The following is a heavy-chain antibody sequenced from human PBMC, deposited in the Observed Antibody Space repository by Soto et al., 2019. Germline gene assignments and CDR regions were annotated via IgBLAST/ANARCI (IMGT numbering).Heavy chain of an antibody. CDR1: GVSISDTSYY. Sequence: SETLSLTCNVSGVSISDTSYYWGWIRQPPGKGLEWIGTIYFSGTTFYNPSLKSRLTISVDTSKNQFSLRLRSVTAADTAVYYCARMGGIVGATGAFDIWGQGTMAT. V-gene: IGHV4-39*01. D-gene: IGHD1-26*01. CDR2: IYFSGTT. J-gene: IGHJ3*02. CDR3: ARMGGIVGATGAFDI.